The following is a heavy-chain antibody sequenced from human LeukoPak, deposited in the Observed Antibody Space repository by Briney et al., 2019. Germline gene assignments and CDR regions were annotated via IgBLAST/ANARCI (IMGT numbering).Heavy chain of an antibody. J-gene: IGHJ4*02. CDR3: AKDMPGATVGY. CDR2: ISYDGSNK. D-gene: IGHD1-26*01. Sequence: GGSLRLSCAASGFTFSSYGMHWVRQAPGKGLEWVAVISYDGSNKYYADSVKGRFTISRDNSKNTLYLQMNSLRAEDTAVYYCAKDMPGATVGYGGQGTLVTVS. CDR1: GFTFSSYG. V-gene: IGHV3-30*18.